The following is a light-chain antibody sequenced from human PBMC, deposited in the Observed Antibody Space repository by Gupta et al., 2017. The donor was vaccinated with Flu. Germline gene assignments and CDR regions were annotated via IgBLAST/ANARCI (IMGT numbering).Light chain of an antibody. CDR2: DAS. CDR3: QQYDLLPYT. Sequence: DVQMTQYPPSLSASVGDRVTLTCLASQDISNFLNWFLQKPGKAPKLLIFDASNSETGVPSRFSGSGSGTLFTFTITSLQPEDVGTYYCQQYDLLPYTFGQGTKVDIK. V-gene: IGKV1-33*01. CDR1: QDISNF. J-gene: IGKJ2*01.